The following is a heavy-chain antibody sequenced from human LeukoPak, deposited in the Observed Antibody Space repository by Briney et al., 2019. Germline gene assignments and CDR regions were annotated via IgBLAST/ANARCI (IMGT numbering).Heavy chain of an antibody. D-gene: IGHD5-18*01. J-gene: IGHJ4*02. CDR2: IYYSGNT. V-gene: IGHV4-59*01. CDR3: ARVDSSGGYNYAIY. Sequence: SETLSLTCTVSGGSISSYSWTWIRQPPGKGLEWIGYIYYSGNTNYNPSLRSRGTISVDASKNQFSLTLSSVTAADTAVYYCARVDSSGGYNYAIYWGQGTRVTVSS. CDR1: GGSISSYS.